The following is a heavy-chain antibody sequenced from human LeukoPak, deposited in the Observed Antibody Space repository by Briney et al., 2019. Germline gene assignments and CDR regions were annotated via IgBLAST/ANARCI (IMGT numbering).Heavy chain of an antibody. D-gene: IGHD3-22*01. CDR2: IYYSGST. CDR1: GGSISSSY. J-gene: IGHJ4*02. CDR3: ARHASRYDSGGYYYFDY. V-gene: IGHV4-59*08. Sequence: SETLSLTCTVSGGSISSSYWSWIRQAPGKGLEWIGYIYYSGSTSYNPSLKSRVTISVDTSKNQFSLELTSVTAADTAVYYCARHASRYDSGGYYYFDYWGQGTLVTVSS.